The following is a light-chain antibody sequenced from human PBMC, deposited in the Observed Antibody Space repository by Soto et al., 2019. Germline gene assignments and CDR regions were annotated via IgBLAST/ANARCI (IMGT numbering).Light chain of an antibody. J-gene: IGKJ3*01. CDR1: QGISSW. CDR3: QQANSFPHT. CDR2: AAS. V-gene: IGKV1D-12*01. Sequence: DIQMTQSPSSVSASVGDRVTITCRASQGISSWVAWYQQKPGKAPKLLIYAASRLQSGGPSMFSGSGSANDFPLTIRSLQPEDFATYYCQQANSFPHTFGPGTKVDIK.